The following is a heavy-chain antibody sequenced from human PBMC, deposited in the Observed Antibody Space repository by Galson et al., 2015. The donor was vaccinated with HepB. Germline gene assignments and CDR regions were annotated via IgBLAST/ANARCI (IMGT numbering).Heavy chain of an antibody. CDR1: GYSFTSYW. Sequence: QSGAEVKKPGESLKISCKGSGYSFTSYWIGWVRQMPGKGLEWMGIIYPGDSDTRYSPSFQGQVTISADKSISTAYLQWSSLKASDTAMYYCARQLSIAAAGRGGSILGYWGQGTLVTVSS. CDR2: IYPGDSDT. CDR3: ARQLSIAAAGRGGSILGY. D-gene: IGHD6-13*01. J-gene: IGHJ4*02. V-gene: IGHV5-51*01.